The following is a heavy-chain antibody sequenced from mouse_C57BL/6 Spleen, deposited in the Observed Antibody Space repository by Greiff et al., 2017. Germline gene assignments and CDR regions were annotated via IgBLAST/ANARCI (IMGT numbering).Heavy chain of an antibody. J-gene: IGHJ1*03. CDR1: GYTFTSYW. CDR2: IHPSDSDT. D-gene: IGHD1-1*01. V-gene: IGHV1-74*01. CDR3: AIPVSATVVAGYFDV. Sequence: QVQLQQPGAELVKPGASVKVSCKASGYTFTSYWMHWVKRRPGQGLEWIGRIHPSDSDTNYNQKFKGKATLTVDKSSSTAYMQLSSLTSEDSAVYYCAIPVSATVVAGYFDVWGTGTTVTVSS.